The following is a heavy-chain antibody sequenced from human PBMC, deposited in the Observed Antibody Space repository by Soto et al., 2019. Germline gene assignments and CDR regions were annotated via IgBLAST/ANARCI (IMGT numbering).Heavy chain of an antibody. CDR3: ARVLAYCGGDCYPGEVDY. V-gene: IGHV4-31*03. J-gene: IGHJ4*02. CDR2: IYYSGST. CDR1: GGSISIGGYH. Sequence: PSETLSLTCTVSGGSISIGGYHWSWIRQHPGKGLEWIGYIYYSGSTYYNPSLKSRVTISVDTSKNQFSLKLSSVTAADTAVYYCARVLAYCGGDCYPGEVDYWGQGTLVTVSS. D-gene: IGHD2-21*02.